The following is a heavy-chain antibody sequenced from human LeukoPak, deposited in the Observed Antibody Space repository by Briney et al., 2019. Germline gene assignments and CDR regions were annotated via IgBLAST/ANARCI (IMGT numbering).Heavy chain of an antibody. CDR3: ARRTAWDQWDEGYFDY. Sequence: SETLSLTCTVSGGSISSSSYYWGWIRQPPGKGLEWIGSIYYSGSTYYNPSLKSRVTISVDTSKNQFSLKLSSVTAADTAVYYCARRTAWDQWDEGYFDYWGQGTLVTVSS. V-gene: IGHV4-39*01. D-gene: IGHD1-26*01. CDR1: GGSISSSSYY. J-gene: IGHJ4*02. CDR2: IYYSGST.